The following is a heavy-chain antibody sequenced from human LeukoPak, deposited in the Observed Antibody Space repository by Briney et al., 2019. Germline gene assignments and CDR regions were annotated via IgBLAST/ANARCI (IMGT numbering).Heavy chain of an antibody. D-gene: IGHD3-9*01. CDR1: GGSFSGYY. Sequence: SETLSLTCAVYGGSFSGYYWSWIRQPPGKGLEWIGEINHSGSTNYNPSLKSRVTLSVDTSKNQFSLKLSSVTAADTAVYYCASTPKLGPYFDWAPSPGAFDIWGQGTMVTVSS. CDR3: ASTPKLGPYFDWAPSPGAFDI. V-gene: IGHV4-34*01. CDR2: INHSGST. J-gene: IGHJ3*02.